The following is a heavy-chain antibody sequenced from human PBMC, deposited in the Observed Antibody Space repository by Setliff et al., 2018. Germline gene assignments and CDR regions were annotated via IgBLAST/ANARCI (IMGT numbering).Heavy chain of an antibody. J-gene: IGHJ4*02. D-gene: IGHD2-15*01. Sequence: PSETLSLTCTVYGGSFTNDYLGWIRQYPGKGLEWIGEINHSGSTNYNPSLKSRVTISVDTSKNQFSLKLSSVTAADTAVYYCARDIYFDYWGQATLVTVSS. CDR2: INHSGST. CDR1: GGSFTNDY. V-gene: IGHV4-34*01. CDR3: ARDIYFDY.